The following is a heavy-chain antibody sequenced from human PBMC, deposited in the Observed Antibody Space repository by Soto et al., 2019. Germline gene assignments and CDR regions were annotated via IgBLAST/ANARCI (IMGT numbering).Heavy chain of an antibody. V-gene: IGHV3-23*01. CDR2: ISGSGGST. CDR1: GVPFSSYA. Sequence: GGSLRLSCAASGVPFSSYAMSWVRQAPGKGLEWVSAISGSGGSTYYADSVKGRFTISRDNSKNTLYLRMNSLRAEDTAVYYCAKDPLHTGRFPVRVKVDTAINFDYWGQGTLVTVSS. CDR3: AKDPLHTGRFPVRVKVDTAINFDY. J-gene: IGHJ4*02. D-gene: IGHD5-18*01.